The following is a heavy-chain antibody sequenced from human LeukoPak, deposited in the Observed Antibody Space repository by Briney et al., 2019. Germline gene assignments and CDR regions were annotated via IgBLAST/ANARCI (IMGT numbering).Heavy chain of an antibody. CDR2: INHSGST. CDR3: ARGYLYSSGRYAPKHRPPAGYFFDH. D-gene: IGHD6-19*01. V-gene: IGHV4-34*01. J-gene: IGHJ4*02. Sequence: SETLSLTCAVYGGSFSGYYWSWIRQPPGKGLEWIGEINHSGSTNYNSSLKSRVTISVDTSKNQFSLKLSSVTRPDTAVQYVARGYLYSSGRYAPKHRPPAGYFFDHWGQGTLVTVSS. CDR1: GGSFSGYY.